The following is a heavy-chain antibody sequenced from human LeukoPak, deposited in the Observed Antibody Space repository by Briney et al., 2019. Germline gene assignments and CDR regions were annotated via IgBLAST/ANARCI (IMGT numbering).Heavy chain of an antibody. J-gene: IGHJ4*02. CDR3: AKALRYSGIDY. Sequence: PGGSLRLSCAVSGFTFSSDAMSWVRQAPGKGLEWVSAISGSGGSTYYADSVKGRFTISRDNAKNTLYLQMNSLRAEDTAVYYCAKALRYSGIDYWDQGTLVTVSS. CDR2: ISGSGGST. V-gene: IGHV3-23*01. CDR1: GFTFSSDA. D-gene: IGHD5-12*01.